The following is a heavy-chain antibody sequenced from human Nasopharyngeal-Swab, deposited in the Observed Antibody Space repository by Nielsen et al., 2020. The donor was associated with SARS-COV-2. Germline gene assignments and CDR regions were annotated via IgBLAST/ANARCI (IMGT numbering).Heavy chain of an antibody. CDR2: ITNDGGTT. CDR3: ARDKDGIGPASDY. CDR1: GFTFSTYW. J-gene: IGHJ4*02. D-gene: IGHD1-1*01. Sequence: GGSLRLSCAASGFTFSTYWMHWSRQPPGKGLVWVSRITNDGGTTTYADSVKGRFTISRDNARNTLYLQMNSLRAEDTAVYYCARDKDGIGPASDYWGQGTLVTVSS. V-gene: IGHV3-74*01.